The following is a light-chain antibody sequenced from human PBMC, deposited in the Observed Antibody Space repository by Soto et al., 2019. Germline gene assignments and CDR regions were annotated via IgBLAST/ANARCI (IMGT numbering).Light chain of an antibody. CDR2: AAS. V-gene: IGKV1-39*01. CDR3: QQSYSTPT. Sequence: QMTQSPSSLSASVGDRVTITCRASQSISSYLNWYQQKPGKAPKLLIYAASSLQSGVPSRFSGSGSGTDFTLTISSLQPEDFATYYCQQSYSTPTFGQATKVDIK. J-gene: IGKJ1*01. CDR1: QSISSY.